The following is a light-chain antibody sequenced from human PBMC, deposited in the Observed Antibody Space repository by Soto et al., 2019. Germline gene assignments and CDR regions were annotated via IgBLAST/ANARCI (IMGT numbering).Light chain of an antibody. CDR2: AAS. CDR1: QSITSY. J-gene: IGKJ4*01. V-gene: IGKV1-39*01. CDR3: QQTYSMPLT. Sequence: DIRMTHSPSSLSASVGDRLTMTCRASQSITSYLNWYQQKPGKAPELLMFAASNLESGVPPRFSGSGSETDFSLTISSLQPEDFATYFCQQTYSMPLTFGGGTKVDIK.